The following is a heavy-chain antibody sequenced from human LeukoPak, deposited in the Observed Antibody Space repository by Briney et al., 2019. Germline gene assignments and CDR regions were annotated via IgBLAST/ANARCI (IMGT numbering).Heavy chain of an antibody. Sequence: NPGGSLRLSCAASGFTFSSYTMTWVRQAPGKGLEWVSSISSSSSYIYYADSVKGRFTISRDNAKNSLYLQMNSLRAEDTAVYYCARDPTAAIDTVDYYYYYGMDVWGKGTTVTVSS. J-gene: IGHJ6*04. CDR2: ISSSSSYI. CDR1: GFTFSSYT. CDR3: ARDPTAAIDTVDYYYYYGMDV. V-gene: IGHV3-21*01. D-gene: IGHD6-25*01.